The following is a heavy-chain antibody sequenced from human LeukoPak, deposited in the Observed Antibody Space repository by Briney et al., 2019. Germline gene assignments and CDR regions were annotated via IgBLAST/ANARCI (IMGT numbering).Heavy chain of an antibody. D-gene: IGHD5-18*01. CDR2: INPNSGGT. CDR1: GYTFTDYY. Sequence: ASVKVSCKASGYTFTDYYLHWVRQAPGQGLEWMGWINPNSGGTNYAQKFQGRVTLTRDTSITTAYMELSRLRSDDTAVYYCARGGGYSYDYQAYWGRGTLVTVSS. CDR3: ARGGGYSYDYQAY. J-gene: IGHJ4*02. V-gene: IGHV1-2*02.